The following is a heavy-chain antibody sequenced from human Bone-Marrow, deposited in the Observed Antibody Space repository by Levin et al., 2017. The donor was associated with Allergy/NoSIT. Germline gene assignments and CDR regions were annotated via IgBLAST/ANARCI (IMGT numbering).Heavy chain of an antibody. J-gene: IGHJ4*02. CDR2: ISTYNNKT. V-gene: IGHV1-18*01. CDR3: ARTPEILVAYGDYENDY. D-gene: IGHD4-17*01. CDR1: GYTFTIYG. Sequence: ASVKVSCKASGYTFTIYGITWVRQAPGQGLEWLGWISTYNNKTNSAQNLQGRVTMTTDTSTSTAYMELRSLRSDDTAIDYCARTPEILVAYGDYENDYWGQGTLVTVSS.